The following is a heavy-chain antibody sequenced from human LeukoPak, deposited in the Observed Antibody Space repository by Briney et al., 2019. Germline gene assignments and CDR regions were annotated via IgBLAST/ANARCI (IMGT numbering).Heavy chain of an antibody. V-gene: IGHV3-30*02. Sequence: PGGTLRLSCAASGFTFSNHGMNWVRQAPGKGLEWVAFIRYDGSNKYYADSVKGRFTISRDNSKNTLYLQMNSLRAEDTAVYYCAKDRHYYGSGDPPTPIDYWGQGTLVTVSS. CDR2: IRYDGSNK. CDR1: GFTFSNHG. J-gene: IGHJ4*02. D-gene: IGHD3-10*01. CDR3: AKDRHYYGSGDPPTPIDY.